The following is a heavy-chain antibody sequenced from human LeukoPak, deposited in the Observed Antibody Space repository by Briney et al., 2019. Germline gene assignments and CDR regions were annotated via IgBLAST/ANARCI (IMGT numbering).Heavy chain of an antibody. CDR2: VFQLQTVRT. CDR1: GSSITSTYY. D-gene: IGHD2-8*01. CDR3: ARVLHAPKFIDS. J-gene: IGHJ4*02. Sequence: SETLSLTCTVSGSSITSTYYWALFRQPPGKGLEWIATVFQLQTVRTFYNPSLESRVTMSLDTSQNQFSLNLTSVTAADTALYFCARVLHAPKFIDSWGQGTLVTVSS. V-gene: IGHV4-38-2*02.